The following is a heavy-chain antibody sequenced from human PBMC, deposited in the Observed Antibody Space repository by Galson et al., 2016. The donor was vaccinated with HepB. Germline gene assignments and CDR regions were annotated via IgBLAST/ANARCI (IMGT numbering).Heavy chain of an antibody. J-gene: IGHJ3*02. CDR2: ISSSSTI. D-gene: IGHD3-10*01. CDR1: GFTFSTYN. V-gene: IGHV3-48*02. Sequence: SLRLSCAASGFTFSTYNMNWVRQAPGKGLEWVSYISSSSTIYYADSVKGRFTISRDNAKNSLYLQMNSLRDEDTAVYYCARDRQYYYAPDAFDIWGQGTTVIVSS. CDR3: ARDRQYYYAPDAFDI.